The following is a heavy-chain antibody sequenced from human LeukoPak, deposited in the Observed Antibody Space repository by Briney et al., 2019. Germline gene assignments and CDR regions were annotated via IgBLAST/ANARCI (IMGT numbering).Heavy chain of an antibody. J-gene: IGHJ6*02. V-gene: IGHV4-59*01. CDR1: GGSISSYY. CDR3: ARDNPPGGREDYYYYVMDV. D-gene: IGHD1-14*01. CDR2: IYYSGST. Sequence: PSETLSLTCTVSGGSISSYYWSWIRQPPGKGLGWIGYIYYSGSTNYNPSLKSRVTISVDTSKNQFSLKLSSVTAADTAVYYCARDNPPGGREDYYYYVMDVWGQGTTVTVSS.